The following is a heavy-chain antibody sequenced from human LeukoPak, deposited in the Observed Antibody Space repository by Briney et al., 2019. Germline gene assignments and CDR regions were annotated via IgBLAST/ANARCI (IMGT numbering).Heavy chain of an antibody. Sequence: GGSLRLSCAASGFTFSSYSMNWVRQAPGKGLEWVSSISSSSSSYIYYADSVKGRFTISRDNAKNSLYLQMNSLRAEDTAVYYCARDGRDQWELLDYWGQGTLVTVSS. CDR2: ISSSSSSYI. V-gene: IGHV3-21*01. CDR1: GFTFSSYS. CDR3: ARDGRDQWELLDY. J-gene: IGHJ4*02. D-gene: IGHD1-26*01.